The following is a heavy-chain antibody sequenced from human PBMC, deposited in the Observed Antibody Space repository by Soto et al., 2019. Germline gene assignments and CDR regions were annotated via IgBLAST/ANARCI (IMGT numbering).Heavy chain of an antibody. J-gene: IGHJ4*02. CDR1: GFTFSGYA. CDR3: AKEVGHSSASDH. Sequence: GGSLRLSCEASGFTFSGYAMTWVRQAPGKGLEWVSVISYGGEHTWYADTVKGRFTISRDNSKNTLYFQMNSLRVEDTAVYYCAKEVGHSSASDHWGQGTLVTVSS. D-gene: IGHD3-22*01. CDR2: ISYGGEHT. V-gene: IGHV3-23*01.